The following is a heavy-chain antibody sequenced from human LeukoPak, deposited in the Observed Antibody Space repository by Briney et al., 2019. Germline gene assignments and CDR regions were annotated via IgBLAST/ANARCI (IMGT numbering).Heavy chain of an antibody. J-gene: IGHJ4*02. D-gene: IGHD2-15*01. CDR3: ARDGYCTSGSCYIDY. CDR1: GFTFSRYY. Sequence: GGSLRLSCAASGFTFSRYYMSWVRQAPGKGVEWVANIKQDGSEKYYVDSVKGRFTISRDNAKKSLYLQMNSLRVEDTAIYYCARDGYCTSGSCYIDYWGQGTLVTVSS. CDR2: IKQDGSEK. V-gene: IGHV3-7*01.